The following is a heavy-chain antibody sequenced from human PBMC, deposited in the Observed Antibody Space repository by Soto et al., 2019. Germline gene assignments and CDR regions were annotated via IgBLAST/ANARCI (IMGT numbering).Heavy chain of an antibody. V-gene: IGHV4-31*03. CDR3: ARNYYYGSGSYYPPPSGMDV. J-gene: IGHJ6*02. D-gene: IGHD3-10*01. CDR1: GGSISSGGYY. CDR2: IYYSGST. Sequence: SETLSLTCTVSGGSISSGGYYWSWIRQHPGRGLEWIGYIYYSGSTYYNPSLKSRVTISVDTSKNQFSLKLSSVTAADTAVYYCARNYYYGSGSYYPPPSGMDVWGQGTTVTVS.